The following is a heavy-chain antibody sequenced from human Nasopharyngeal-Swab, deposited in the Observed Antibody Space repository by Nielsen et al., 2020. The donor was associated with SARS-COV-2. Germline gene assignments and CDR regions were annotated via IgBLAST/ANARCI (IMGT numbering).Heavy chain of an antibody. Sequence: WVRQAPGQGLEWMGGIIPILGTANYAQKFQGRVTITADKSTSTAYMELSSLRSEDTAVYYCARASDYGDYGGYFDYWGQGTLVTVSS. J-gene: IGHJ4*02. D-gene: IGHD4-17*01. V-gene: IGHV1-69*06. CDR2: IIPILGTA. CDR3: ARASDYGDYGGYFDY.